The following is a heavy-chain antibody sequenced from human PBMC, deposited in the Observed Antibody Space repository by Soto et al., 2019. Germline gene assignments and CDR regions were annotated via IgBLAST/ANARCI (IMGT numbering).Heavy chain of an antibody. J-gene: IGHJ4*02. Sequence: ASVKVSCKASGFTFTSSAVQWVRQARGQSLEWIGWIVVGSGNTNYAQKFQGRVSITRDTSASTAYMELSSLRSEDTAVYYCARGSKPYYYDSSGYYSFDYWGRGTLVTVSS. CDR1: GFTFTSSA. V-gene: IGHV1-58*01. D-gene: IGHD3-22*01. CDR2: IVVGSGNT. CDR3: ARGSKPYYYDSSGYYSFDY.